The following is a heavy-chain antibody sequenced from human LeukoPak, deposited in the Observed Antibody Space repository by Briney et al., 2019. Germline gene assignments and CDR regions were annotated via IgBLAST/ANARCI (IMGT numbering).Heavy chain of an antibody. V-gene: IGHV3-30-3*01. CDR1: GFTFSSYA. J-gene: IGHJ4*02. CDR3: AIYQSPYGDYSFIY. D-gene: IGHD4-17*01. CDR2: ISYDGSNK. Sequence: GGSLRPSCAASGFTFSSYAMHWVRQAPGKGLEWVAVISYDGSNKYYADSVKGRFTISRDNAKNSLYLQMNSLRAEDTAVYYCAIYQSPYGDYSFIYWGQGTLVTVSS.